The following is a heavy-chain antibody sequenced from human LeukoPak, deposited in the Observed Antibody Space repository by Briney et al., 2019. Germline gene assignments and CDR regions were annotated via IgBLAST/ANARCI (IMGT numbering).Heavy chain of an antibody. CDR3: ARDIIGYSSSWYPGY. V-gene: IGHV1-2*06. J-gene: IGHJ4*02. D-gene: IGHD6-13*01. Sequence: ASVKVSCKASGYTFTGYYMHWVRQAPGQGLEWMGRINPNSGGTNYAQKFQGRVTMTRDTSISTAYMELSRLRSDDTAVYYCARDIIGYSSSWYPGYWGQGTLVTVSS. CDR1: GYTFTGYY. CDR2: INPNSGGT.